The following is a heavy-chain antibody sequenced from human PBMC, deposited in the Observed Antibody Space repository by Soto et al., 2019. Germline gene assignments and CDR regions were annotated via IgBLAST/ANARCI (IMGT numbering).Heavy chain of an antibody. J-gene: IGHJ6*02. D-gene: IGHD2-8*01. Sequence: PGGSLRLSCAASGFTFSSYSMNWVRQAPGKGLEWVSSISSSSSYIYYADSVKGRFTISRDNAKNSLYLQMNSLRAEDTAVYYCAREGGCTNGVCPYYYYYGMDVWGQGXTVTVSS. CDR3: AREGGCTNGVCPYYYYYGMDV. V-gene: IGHV3-21*01. CDR2: ISSSSSYI. CDR1: GFTFSSYS.